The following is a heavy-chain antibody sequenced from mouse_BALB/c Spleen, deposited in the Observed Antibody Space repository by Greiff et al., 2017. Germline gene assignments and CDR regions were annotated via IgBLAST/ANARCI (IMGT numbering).Heavy chain of an antibody. CDR2: IRLKSNNYAT. V-gene: IGHV6-6*02. D-gene: IGHD1-1*01. Sequence: DVKLQESGGGLVQPGGSMKLSCVASGFTFSNYWMNWVRQSPEKGLEWVAEIRLKSNNYATHYAESVKGRFTISRDDSKSSVYLQMNNLRAEDTGIYYCTRHYYGSSYVFDYWGQGTTLTVSS. CDR3: TRHYYGSSYVFDY. CDR1: GFTFSNYW. J-gene: IGHJ2*01.